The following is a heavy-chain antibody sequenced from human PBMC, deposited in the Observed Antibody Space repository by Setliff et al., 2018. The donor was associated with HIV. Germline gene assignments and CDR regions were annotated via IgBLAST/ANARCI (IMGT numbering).Heavy chain of an antibody. D-gene: IGHD6-6*01. CDR3: ARDLLGSSSLVDY. J-gene: IGHJ4*02. CDR1: GGSISSGTYF. Sequence: SETLSLTCTVSGGSISSGTYFWSWIRQPAGKGLEWIGHIHTSGNANYNPSLNSRVTISVDTSKNHFSLKLSSVTAADTAVYYCARDLLGSSSLVDYWGQGTLVTVSS. CDR2: IHTSGNA. V-gene: IGHV4-61*09.